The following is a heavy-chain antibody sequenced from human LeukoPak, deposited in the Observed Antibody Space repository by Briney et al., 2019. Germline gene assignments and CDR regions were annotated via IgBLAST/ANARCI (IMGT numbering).Heavy chain of an antibody. Sequence: SETLSLTCTVSGGSISSYYWNWIRQPAGKGLERIGRIYSNGFTNYKPSLKSRVTMSVDTSKNQFSLKLSSVTAADTAVYYCARSDGYTRPVDCWGQGTLVTVSS. V-gene: IGHV4-4*07. CDR2: IYSNGFT. D-gene: IGHD1-14*01. CDR3: ARSDGYTRPVDC. J-gene: IGHJ4*02. CDR1: GGSISSYY.